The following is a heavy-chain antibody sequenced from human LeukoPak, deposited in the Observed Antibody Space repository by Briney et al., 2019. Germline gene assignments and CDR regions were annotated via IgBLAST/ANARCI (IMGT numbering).Heavy chain of an antibody. D-gene: IGHD6-19*01. Sequence: GGSLRLSCAASGFTFSSYAMHWVRQAPGKGLEWVAVISYDGSNKYYADSVKGRFTISRDNSKNTLFLRMNSLRAEDTAVYYCARDIAVAGFDYWGQGTLVTVSS. V-gene: IGHV3-30-3*01. CDR1: GFTFSSYA. J-gene: IGHJ4*02. CDR3: ARDIAVAGFDY. CDR2: ISYDGSNK.